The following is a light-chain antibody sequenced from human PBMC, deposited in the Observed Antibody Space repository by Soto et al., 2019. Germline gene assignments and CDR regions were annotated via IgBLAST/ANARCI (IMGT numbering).Light chain of an antibody. V-gene: IGKV2-30*01. CDR3: MQSTPWPRT. CDR2: KVS. CDR1: QSLIYSDGNTY. Sequence: DVVMTQSPLSLPVTLGQPASISCRSSQSLIYSDGNTYLNWFQQRPGQSPRRLIHKVSNRDSGGPDRFSGSGAGTYFTLEISRVEAEDVGLYYCMQSTPWPRTFGQGTKVEIK. J-gene: IGKJ1*01.